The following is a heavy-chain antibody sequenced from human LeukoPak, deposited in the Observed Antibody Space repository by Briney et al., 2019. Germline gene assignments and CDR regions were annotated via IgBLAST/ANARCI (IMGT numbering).Heavy chain of an antibody. CDR1: EFTFSSYG. J-gene: IGHJ6*03. CDR2: ILSDGSKE. D-gene: IGHD2-2*01. Sequence: GGSLRLSCAASEFTFSSYGMHWVRQAPGKGLEWVAVILSDGSKEFYTDSVKGRFTISRDNSKNTLYLQMNSLRAEDTAVYYCAKDGMPAAWNYYYYYMDVWGKGTTVTVSS. V-gene: IGHV3-30*02. CDR3: AKDGMPAAWNYYYYYMDV.